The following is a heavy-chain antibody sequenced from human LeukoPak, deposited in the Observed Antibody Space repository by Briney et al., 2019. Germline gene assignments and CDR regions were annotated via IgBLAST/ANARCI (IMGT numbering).Heavy chain of an antibody. CDR2: ISGYNGNT. Sequence: GASVKVSCNAAGYTFINDGFSWVRQAPGQGLESMGWISGYNGNTNYLQRFQGRVTMTTDTSTNTVYMELRSLRSDDTAVYYCARLSTNSRLGGYDPQWYFDLWGRGTLVTVSS. V-gene: IGHV1-18*04. D-gene: IGHD5-12*01. J-gene: IGHJ2*01. CDR1: GYTFINDG. CDR3: ARLSTNSRLGGYDPQWYFDL.